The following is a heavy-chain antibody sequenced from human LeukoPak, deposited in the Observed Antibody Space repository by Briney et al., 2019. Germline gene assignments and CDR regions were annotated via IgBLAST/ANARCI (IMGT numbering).Heavy chain of an antibody. CDR1: GFTFSSYG. Sequence: QPGGSLRLSCAASGFTFSSYGMHWVRQAPGKGLEWVAFIRYDGSNKYYADSVKGRFTISRDNSKNTLYLQMNSLRAEDTAVYYCANYVREYQLLEVYYYYYMDVWGKGTTVTVSS. CDR2: IRYDGSNK. D-gene: IGHD2-2*01. CDR3: ANYVREYQLLEVYYYYYMDV. V-gene: IGHV3-30*02. J-gene: IGHJ6*03.